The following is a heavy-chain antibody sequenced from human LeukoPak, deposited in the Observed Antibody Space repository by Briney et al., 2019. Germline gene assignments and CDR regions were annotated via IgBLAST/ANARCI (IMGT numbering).Heavy chain of an antibody. J-gene: IGHJ4*02. CDR1: GGSISSGGYY. CDR3: ARARSAAGNFDY. CDR2: IYYSGST. V-gene: IGHV4-31*03. D-gene: IGHD6-13*01. Sequence: SETLSLTCTVSGGSISSGGYYWSWIRQHPGKGLEWIGYIYYSGSTYYNPSLKSRVTISADTSKNQFSLKLSSVAAADTAVYYCARARSAAGNFDYWGQGTLVTVSS.